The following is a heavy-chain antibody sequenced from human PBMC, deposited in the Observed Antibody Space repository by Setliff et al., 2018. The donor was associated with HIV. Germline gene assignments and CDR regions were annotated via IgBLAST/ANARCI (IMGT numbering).Heavy chain of an antibody. CDR3: AREIVVVPAATRY. Sequence: SETLSLTCTVSGGSISSGSYYWNWIRQPAGKGLEWTGRIYTSGSTNYNPSLKSRVTISVDTSKNQFSLKLNSVTAADTAVYYCAREIVVVPAATRYWGQGTLVTVSS. CDR2: IYTSGST. J-gene: IGHJ4*02. V-gene: IGHV4-61*02. CDR1: GGSISSGSYY. D-gene: IGHD2-2*01.